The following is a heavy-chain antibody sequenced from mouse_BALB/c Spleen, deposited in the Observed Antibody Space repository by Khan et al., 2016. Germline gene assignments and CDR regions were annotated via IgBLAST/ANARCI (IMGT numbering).Heavy chain of an antibody. CDR1: GFSLTGYG. V-gene: IGHV2-6-7*01. D-gene: IGHD1-1*02. CDR2: IWGDGST. CDR3: ARGGNRDPGYFDV. Sequence: QVQLKESGPGLVAPSQSLSITCTVSGFSLTGYGVNWIRQPPGKGLEWLGMIWGDGSTDYNSALKSRLSISKDNSKSQVFLKMNSLQTDDTARDYGARGGNRDPGYFDVWGAGTTVTVSS. J-gene: IGHJ1*01.